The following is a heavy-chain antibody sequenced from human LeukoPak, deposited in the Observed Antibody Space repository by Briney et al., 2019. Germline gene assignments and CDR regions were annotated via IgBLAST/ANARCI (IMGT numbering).Heavy chain of an antibody. J-gene: IGHJ4*02. Sequence: GGSLRLSCAASGFTFSSYTMNWVRQAPGKGLEWVSSISSSSSYIYYADSVKVRFTISRDNAKNSLYLQMNSLRAEDTAVYYCASHPSSTYDYWGQGTLVTVSS. V-gene: IGHV3-21*01. CDR1: GFTFSSYT. CDR3: ASHPSSTYDY. CDR2: ISSSSSYI.